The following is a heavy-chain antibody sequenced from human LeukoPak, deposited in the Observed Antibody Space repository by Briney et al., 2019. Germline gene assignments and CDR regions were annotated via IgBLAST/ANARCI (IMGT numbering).Heavy chain of an antibody. CDR3: AAAPILRGEGGEHYKYGMDV. CDR2: IHHNGTR. Sequence: RPSETLSLTCTVSGGSISRTSYYWDWIRQPPGKGLEWIGEIHHNGTRNYNPSLKSRVTISADTFKNHFSLIVTSLTAADTAVYYCAAAPILRGEGGEHYKYGMDVWGQGTTVIVSS. D-gene: IGHD2-2*02. CDR1: GGSISRTSYY. V-gene: IGHV4-39*07. J-gene: IGHJ6*02.